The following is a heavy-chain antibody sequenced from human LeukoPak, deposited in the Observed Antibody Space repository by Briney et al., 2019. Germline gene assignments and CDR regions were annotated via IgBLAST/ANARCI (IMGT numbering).Heavy chain of an antibody. D-gene: IGHD2-21*01. J-gene: IGHJ4*02. Sequence: APVQVSCNASGSAFPTYYMHWVGPAPRQGLEWMGIVNPIGGSTSYTQKFQGRVTMTRYTSTSTVYMELSSLRSEDTAVYYCARDTSASGYSGFLFDYWGQGTLVTVSS. CDR1: GSAFPTYY. CDR2: VNPIGGST. CDR3: ARDTSASGYSGFLFDY. V-gene: IGHV1-46*01.